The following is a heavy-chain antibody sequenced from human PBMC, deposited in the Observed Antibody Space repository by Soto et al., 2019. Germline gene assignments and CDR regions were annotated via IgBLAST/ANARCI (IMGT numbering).Heavy chain of an antibody. CDR1: GFTFSSYA. Sequence: EVQLLASGGGLVQPGGSLRLSCAASGFTFSSYAMSRVLPAPGQGLEWVSAISGSGGSTYYAASVKGRFSISRDNSKNTLYRPTNTMRADYAAVYYCGKGLRYYYDYSGYVRWGQGTLVTVSS. D-gene: IGHD3-22*01. CDR2: ISGSGGST. J-gene: IGHJ1*01. V-gene: IGHV3-23*01. CDR3: GKGLRYYYDYSGYVR.